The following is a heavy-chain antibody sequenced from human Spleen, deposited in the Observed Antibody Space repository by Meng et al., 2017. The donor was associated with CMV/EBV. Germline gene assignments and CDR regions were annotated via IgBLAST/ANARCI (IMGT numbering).Heavy chain of an antibody. J-gene: IGHJ6*02. Sequence: SETLSLTCTVSGGSVSSGSYYWSWIRQPPGKGLEWIGYVYYSGSTNNNPSLKSRVTISVDTSKNQFSLKLSSVTAADTAVYYCARGAYYYYGMDVWGQGTTVTVSS. CDR3: ARGAYYYYGMDV. CDR2: VYYSGST. CDR1: GGSVSSGSYY. V-gene: IGHV4-61*01.